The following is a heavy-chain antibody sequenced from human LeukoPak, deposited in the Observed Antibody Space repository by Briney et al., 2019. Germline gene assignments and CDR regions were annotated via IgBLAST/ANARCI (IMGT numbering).Heavy chain of an antibody. V-gene: IGHV3-74*01. J-gene: IGHJ5*02. D-gene: IGHD3-10*01. Sequence: GGSLRLSCAAPLFTFTSNCMHCVRQAPGKGLVWVSRINSDGSSTTYADSVKGRFTISRDNAKNTFYLQMSSLRAEDTAVYYFARGYGSGTYGPHWFHPWGQGTLVTVSS. CDR1: LFTFTSNC. CDR3: ARGYGSGTYGPHWFHP. CDR2: INSDGSST.